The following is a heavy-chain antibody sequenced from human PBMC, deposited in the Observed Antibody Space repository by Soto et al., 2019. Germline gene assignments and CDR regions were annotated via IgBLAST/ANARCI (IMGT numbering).Heavy chain of an antibody. D-gene: IGHD4-17*01. CDR2: IWYDGTQT. Sequence: QVQLEESGGGLVQPGRSLRLSCEASGFTFNTYSMHWVRQPPGKGLEWLAAIWYDGTQTYYADSVKGRFIISRDNSKKTLYWEMNSRRAEDTAVYDCARAGGTTVTGLWHFDSWGQGTLVTVSS. J-gene: IGHJ4*02. V-gene: IGHV3-33*01. CDR1: GFTFNTYS. CDR3: ARAGGTTVTGLWHFDS.